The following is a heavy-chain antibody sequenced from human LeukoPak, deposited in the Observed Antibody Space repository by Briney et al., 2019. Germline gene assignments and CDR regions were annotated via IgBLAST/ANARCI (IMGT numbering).Heavy chain of an antibody. CDR3: AREWKDSSGYPMERFDP. CDR1: GYTFTSYG. Sequence: ASVKVSCKASGYTFTSYGISWVRQAPGQGLEWMGWISAYNGNTSYAQKLQGRVTMTTDTSTSTAYMELRSLRSDDTAVYYCAREWKDSSGYPMERFDPWGQGTLVTVSS. V-gene: IGHV1-18*01. J-gene: IGHJ5*02. CDR2: ISAYNGNT. D-gene: IGHD3-22*01.